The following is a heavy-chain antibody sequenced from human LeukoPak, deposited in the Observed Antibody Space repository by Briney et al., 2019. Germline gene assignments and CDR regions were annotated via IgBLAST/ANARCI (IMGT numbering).Heavy chain of an antibody. CDR2: IYYSGST. V-gene: IGHV4-39*07. CDR1: GGSISSSSYY. D-gene: IGHD4-23*01. J-gene: IGHJ5*02. CDR3: ARTSTVVTGAGNWFDP. Sequence: SETLSLTCTVSGGSISSSSYYWGWIRQPPGKGLEWIGSIYYSGSTYYNPSLKSRVTISVDTSKNQFSLKLSSVTAADTAVYYCARTSTVVTGAGNWFDPWGQGTLVTVSS.